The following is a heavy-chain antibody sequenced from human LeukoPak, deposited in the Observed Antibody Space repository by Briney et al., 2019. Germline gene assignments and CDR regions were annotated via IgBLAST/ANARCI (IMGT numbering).Heavy chain of an antibody. Sequence: PGGSLRLSCAASGFTFTTYWMSWVRQAPGKGLEWVANIKYDGSEIYYVDSVKGRFTISRDNAKNTLYLQMDSLRAEDTAVYYCTRRGMALDAFDVWGQGTMVTVSS. V-gene: IGHV3-7*01. D-gene: IGHD3-16*01. CDR1: GFTFTTYW. J-gene: IGHJ3*01. CDR3: TRRGMALDAFDV. CDR2: IKYDGSEI.